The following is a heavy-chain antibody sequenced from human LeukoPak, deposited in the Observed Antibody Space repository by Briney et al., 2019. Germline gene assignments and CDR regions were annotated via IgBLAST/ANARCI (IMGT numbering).Heavy chain of an antibody. J-gene: IGHJ4*02. CDR3: ARRRVTYYDYVWGSYLLDY. CDR1: GYTFTSYG. CDR2: ISAYNGNT. V-gene: IGHV1-18*01. Sequence: ASVKVFCKASGYTFTSYGISWVRQAPGQGLEWMGWISAYNGNTNYAQKLQGRVTMTTDTSTSTAYMELRSLRSDDTAVYYCARRRVTYYDYVWGSYLLDYWGQGTLVTVSS. D-gene: IGHD3-16*02.